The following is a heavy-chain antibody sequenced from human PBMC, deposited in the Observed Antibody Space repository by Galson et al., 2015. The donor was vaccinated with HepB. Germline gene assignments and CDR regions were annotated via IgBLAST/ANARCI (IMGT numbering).Heavy chain of an antibody. D-gene: IGHD2-2*01. J-gene: IGHJ4*02. CDR2: IYSGGYR. CDR3: ARATSGGYCSRTSCYYFDY. V-gene: IGHV3-53*01. CDR1: GFTVITNY. Sequence: SLRLSCAASGFTVITNYMSWVRQAPGKGLEWVSLIYSGGYRPYAGSVKGRCPISRDNSKNTVYLQMNSLRAEDTAVYYCARATSGGYCSRTSCYYFDYWGQGALVTVSS.